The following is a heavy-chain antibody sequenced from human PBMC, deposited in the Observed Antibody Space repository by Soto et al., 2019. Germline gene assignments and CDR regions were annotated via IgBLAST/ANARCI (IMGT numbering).Heavy chain of an antibody. Sequence: QVQLQESGPGLVKPSGTLSLTCAVSSGSISSSNWWSWVRQPPGKGLEWIGEIYHSGSTNYNPSLKSRVTVSVDKSKDQFSLKLSSVTAADTAVYYCARGGEAGSFSGPNAFDIWGQGTMVTVSS. CDR2: IYHSGST. CDR1: SGSISSSNW. J-gene: IGHJ3*02. V-gene: IGHV4-4*02. CDR3: ARGGEAGSFSGPNAFDI. D-gene: IGHD3-10*01.